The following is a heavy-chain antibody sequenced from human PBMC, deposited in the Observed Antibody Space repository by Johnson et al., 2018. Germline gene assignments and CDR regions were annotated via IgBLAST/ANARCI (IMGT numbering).Heavy chain of an antibody. CDR1: GFTFSSYG. V-gene: IGHV3-30*18. J-gene: IGHJ4*02. CDR3: AEDRAVRSSGGFDY. Sequence: QVQLVESGGGVVQXGRSLRLXCAASGFTFSSYGMHWVRQAHGKGLDWVAVISYDGRNKYYPYSVKGRFTISRANLKNTLYLQMNRLGAEDTAVYYCAEDRAVRSSGGFDYWGQGTLFIVSS. CDR2: ISYDGRNK. D-gene: IGHD6-19*01.